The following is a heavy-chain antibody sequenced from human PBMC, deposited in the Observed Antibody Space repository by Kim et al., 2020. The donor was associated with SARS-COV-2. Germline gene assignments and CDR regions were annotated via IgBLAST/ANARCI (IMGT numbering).Heavy chain of an antibody. J-gene: IGHJ2*01. CDR1: GFTFSSYS. V-gene: IGHV3-48*02. Sequence: GGSLRLSCAASGFTFSSYSMNWVRQAPGKGLEWVSYISSSSSTIYYADSVKGRFTISRDNAKNSLYLQMNSLRDEDTAVYYCASRGPLRYFDCGYWYFDLWGRGTLVTVSS. CDR3: ASRGPLRYFDCGYWYFDL. D-gene: IGHD3-9*01. CDR2: ISSSSSTI.